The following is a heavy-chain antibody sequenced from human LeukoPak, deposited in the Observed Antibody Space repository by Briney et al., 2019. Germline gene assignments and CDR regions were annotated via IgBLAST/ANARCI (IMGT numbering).Heavy chain of an antibody. J-gene: IGHJ5*02. D-gene: IGHD6-19*01. CDR1: GGSFSGYY. Sequence: ETLSLTCAVYGGSFSGYYWSWIRQPPGKGLEWIGEINHSGSTNYNPSLKSRVTISVDTSKNQFSLKLSSVTAADTAVYYCAKGAGPPWFDPWGQGTLVTVSS. CDR2: INHSGST. CDR3: AKGAGPPWFDP. V-gene: IGHV4-34*01.